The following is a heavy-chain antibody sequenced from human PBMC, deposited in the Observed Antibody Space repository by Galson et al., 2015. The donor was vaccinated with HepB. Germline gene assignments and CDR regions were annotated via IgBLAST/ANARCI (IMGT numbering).Heavy chain of an antibody. CDR3: ARATHRNYYGSGSYRALYGMDV. D-gene: IGHD3-10*01. J-gene: IGHJ6*02. V-gene: IGHV4-34*01. Sequence: ETLSLTCAVYGGSFSGYYWSWIRQPPGKGLEWIGEINHSGSTNYNPSLKSRVTISVDTSKNQFSLKLSSVTAADTAVYYCARATHRNYYGSGSYRALYGMDVWGQGTTVTVSS. CDR1: GGSFSGYY. CDR2: INHSGST.